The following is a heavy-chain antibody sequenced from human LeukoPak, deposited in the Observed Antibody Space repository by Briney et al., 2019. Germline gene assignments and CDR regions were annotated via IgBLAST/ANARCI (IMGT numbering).Heavy chain of an antibody. V-gene: IGHV3-30*02. CDR2: IRYDGSNK. CDR3: AKDSIAVAGLDY. D-gene: IGHD6-19*01. CDR1: GFTFSSYG. J-gene: IGHJ4*02. Sequence: GGSLILSCAASGFTFSSYGMHWVRQAPGKGLEWVAFIRYDGSNKYYADSVKGRFTISRDNSKNTLYLQMNSLRAEDTAVYYCAKDSIAVAGLDYWGQGTLVTVSS.